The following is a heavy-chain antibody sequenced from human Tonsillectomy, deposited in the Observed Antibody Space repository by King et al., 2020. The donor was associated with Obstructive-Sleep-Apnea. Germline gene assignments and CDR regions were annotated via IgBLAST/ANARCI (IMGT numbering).Heavy chain of an antibody. Sequence: VQLVESGGGMVQPGGSLRLSCAASGFTFSSYGISWVRQAPGKGLEWVSAINTRGTTFYAGSVRGRFTISRDNSKYTVNLQVNSLRAEDTALYNCAKEGGGSGVYWVDSWGQGTLVTVSS. V-gene: IGHV3-23*04. CDR2: INTRGTT. D-gene: IGHD3-10*01. J-gene: IGHJ4*02. CDR3: AKEGGGSGVYWVDS. CDR1: GFTFSSYG.